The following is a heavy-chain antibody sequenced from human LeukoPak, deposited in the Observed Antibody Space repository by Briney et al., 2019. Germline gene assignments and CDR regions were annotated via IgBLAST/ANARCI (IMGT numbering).Heavy chain of an antibody. Sequence: SGTLSLTCTVSGGSISSGGYYWSWIRQHPGKGLEWIGYIYYSGSTYYNPSLKSRVTISVDTSKNQSSLKLSSVTAADTAVYYCARDLDDYYDSSGYQLGGFDYWGQGTLVTVSS. CDR3: ARDLDDYYDSSGYQLGGFDY. D-gene: IGHD3-22*01. V-gene: IGHV4-31*03. J-gene: IGHJ4*02. CDR1: GGSISSGGYY. CDR2: IYYSGST.